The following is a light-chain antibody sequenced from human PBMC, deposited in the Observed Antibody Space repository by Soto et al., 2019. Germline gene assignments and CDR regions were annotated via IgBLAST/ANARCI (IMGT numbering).Light chain of an antibody. CDR3: GSWDSSLSAYV. V-gene: IGLV1-51*01. CDR2: DDN. Sequence: HSVLPQPPSVSAAPGQKVTISCSGSSSNIGGNSVSWYQQLPGTAPKLLIYDDNKRPSGIPDRFSGSKSGTSATLGITGFQTGDEADYYCGSWDSSLSAYVFGTGTKV. J-gene: IGLJ1*01. CDR1: SSNIGGNS.